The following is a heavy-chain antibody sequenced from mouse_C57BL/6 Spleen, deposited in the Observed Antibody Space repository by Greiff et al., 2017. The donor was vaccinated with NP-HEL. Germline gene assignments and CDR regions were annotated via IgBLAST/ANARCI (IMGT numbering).Heavy chain of an antibody. J-gene: IGHJ4*01. CDR1: GYTFTSYT. V-gene: IGHV1-4*01. Sequence: VQLQQSGAELARPGASVKMSCKASGYTFTSYTMHWVKQRPGQGLEWIGYINPSSGYTKYNQKFKDKATLTADKSSSTAYMQLSSLTSEDSAVYYCARGTTVESAMDYWGQGTSATVSS. CDR3: ARGTTVESAMDY. CDR2: INPSSGYT. D-gene: IGHD1-1*01.